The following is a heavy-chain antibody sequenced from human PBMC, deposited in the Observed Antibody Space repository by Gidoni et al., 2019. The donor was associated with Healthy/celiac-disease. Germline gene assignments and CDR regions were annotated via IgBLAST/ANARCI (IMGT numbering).Heavy chain of an antibody. D-gene: IGHD3-22*01. CDR2: IYYSGST. J-gene: IGHJ5*02. Sequence: QVQLQEAGPGLVKPSQTLSLTCTVSGGSISSGDYYWSWIRQPPGKGLEWIGYIYYSGSTYSNPSLKSRVTIAVDTSKNQFSLKLSSVTAADTAVYYCARENYYDSIGSGWFDPWCQGTLVTVSA. CDR1: GGSISSGDYY. V-gene: IGHV4-30-4*01. CDR3: ARENYYDSIGSGWFDP.